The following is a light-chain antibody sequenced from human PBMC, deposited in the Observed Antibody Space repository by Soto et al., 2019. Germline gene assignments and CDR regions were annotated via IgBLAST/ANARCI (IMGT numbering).Light chain of an antibody. J-gene: IGLJ1*01. CDR1: SSNIGSNY. CDR3: AAWDDSLSGSYV. Sequence: QSVLTQPPSASGTPGQTVTISCSGSSSNIGSNYVYWYQHLPGTAPKLLILINDRRPSGVPERFSGSKSVTSASLAISGLRSEDEGDYYCAAWDDSLSGSYVFGTGTKLTVL. CDR2: IND. V-gene: IGLV1-47*02.